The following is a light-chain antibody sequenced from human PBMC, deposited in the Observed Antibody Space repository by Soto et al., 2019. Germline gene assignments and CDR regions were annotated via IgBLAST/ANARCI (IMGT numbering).Light chain of an antibody. CDR3: QQYSSSPLT. Sequence: ESALTQSPGTLSLSPGERATLSCRASQRVSSSYLAWYQQKPGQAPRLLIYGASSRATGIPDRFSGSASGTDFTLTISRLEPEDFAVYYCQQYSSSPLTFGGGTKLEI. CDR2: GAS. V-gene: IGKV3-20*01. J-gene: IGKJ4*01. CDR1: QRVSSSY.